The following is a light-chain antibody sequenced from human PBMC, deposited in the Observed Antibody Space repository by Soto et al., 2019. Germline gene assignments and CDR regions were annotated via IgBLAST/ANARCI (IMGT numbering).Light chain of an antibody. J-gene: IGLJ1*01. V-gene: IGLV2-14*01. Sequence: QSVLTQPASVSGAPGQASTISCTGGSSDIGGYNYVSWFQQHPGKAPKLMIYGVTNRPSGVSNRFSGSKSGSTASLTISGLQAEDEADYYCSSYTSSNTLVFGTGTKVTVL. CDR3: SSYTSSNTLV. CDR1: SSDIGGYNY. CDR2: GVT.